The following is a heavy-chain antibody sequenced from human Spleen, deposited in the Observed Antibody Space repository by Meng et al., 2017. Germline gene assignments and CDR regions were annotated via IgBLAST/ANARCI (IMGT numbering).Heavy chain of an antibody. CDR3: ARGYSRGKYFQH. CDR1: GGSFSGYH. Sequence: QGQLQQVGAGLLKPSETLSLPCAVYGGSFSGYHWSWIRQPPGKGLEWIGEINHSGSTNYNPSLKSRVTISVDTSKNQFSLKLSSVTAADTAVYYCARGYSRGKYFQHWGQGTLVTVSS. CDR2: INHSGST. J-gene: IGHJ1*01. V-gene: IGHV4-34*01. D-gene: IGHD6-13*01.